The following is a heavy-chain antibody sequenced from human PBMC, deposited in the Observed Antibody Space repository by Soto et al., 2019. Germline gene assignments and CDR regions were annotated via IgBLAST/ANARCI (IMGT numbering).Heavy chain of an antibody. V-gene: IGHV5-10-1*01. J-gene: IGHJ4*02. Sequence: LGESLKISCKGSGYNFTSYWISWVRQMPGKGLEWMGRIDPSDSYTNYRPSFQGHVTISADRSISTAYLQWSSLRASDTAMYYCARIVRFCSGGSCYAFDSWGQGTLVTVS. D-gene: IGHD2-15*01. CDR2: IDPSDSYT. CDR1: GYNFTSYW. CDR3: ARIVRFCSGGSCYAFDS.